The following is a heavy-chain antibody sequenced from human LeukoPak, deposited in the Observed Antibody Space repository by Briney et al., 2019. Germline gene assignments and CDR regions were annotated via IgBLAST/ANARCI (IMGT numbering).Heavy chain of an antibody. V-gene: IGHV3-11*01. CDR2: ISSSGSTI. CDR3: ARDLGILTGMSDYYYYGMDV. Sequence: GGSLRLSCAASGFTFSDYYMSWIRQAPGKGLEWVSYISSSGSTIYYADSVKGRFTISRDNAKNSLYLQMNSLRAEDTAVYYCARDLGILTGMSDYYYYGMDVWRQGTTVTVSS. J-gene: IGHJ6*02. CDR1: GFTFSDYY. D-gene: IGHD3-9*01.